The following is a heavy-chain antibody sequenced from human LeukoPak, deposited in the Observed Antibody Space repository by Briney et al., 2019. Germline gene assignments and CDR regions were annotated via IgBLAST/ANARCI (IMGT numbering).Heavy chain of an antibody. V-gene: IGHV1-46*01. D-gene: IGHD3-22*01. J-gene: IGHJ4*02. CDR1: GYTFTSYY. CDR2: INPSGGST. CDR3: ARDRVVTTYFDY. Sequence: ASVKVSCKASGYTFTSYYMHWVRQAPGQGLEWMGVINPSGGSTTFAQNFQGRVTMTRDMSTRTVYMELSSLRSEDTAVYYCARDRVVTTYFDYWGQGTLVTVSS.